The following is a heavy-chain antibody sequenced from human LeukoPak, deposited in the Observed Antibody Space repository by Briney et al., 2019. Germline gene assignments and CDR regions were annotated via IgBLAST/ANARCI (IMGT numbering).Heavy chain of an antibody. Sequence: SETLSLTCAVYGGSFSDYYWSWIRQPPGKGLEWIGEINHRRSTNYNPSLKSRVTISVDTSKNQFSLRLSSVTAADTAVYYCARSAIDVYYYDSRADKDAFDMWGQGTVVTVSS. CDR1: GGSFSDYY. V-gene: IGHV4-34*01. D-gene: IGHD3-22*01. CDR3: ARSAIDVYYYDSRADKDAFDM. J-gene: IGHJ3*02. CDR2: INHRRST.